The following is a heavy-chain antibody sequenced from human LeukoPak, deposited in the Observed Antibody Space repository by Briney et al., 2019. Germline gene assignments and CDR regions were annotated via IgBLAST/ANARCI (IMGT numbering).Heavy chain of an antibody. V-gene: IGHV4-59*01. CDR1: GGSISSYY. CDR3: ARSRFLEWLLYFDY. J-gene: IGHJ4*02. CDR2: IYYSGST. D-gene: IGHD3-3*01. Sequence: SETLSLTCTVSGGSISSYYWSWIRQPPGKGLEWIGYIYYSGSTNYNPSLKSRVTISVDTSKNQFSLKLSSVTAVDTAVYYCARSRFLEWLLYFDYWGQGTLVTVSS.